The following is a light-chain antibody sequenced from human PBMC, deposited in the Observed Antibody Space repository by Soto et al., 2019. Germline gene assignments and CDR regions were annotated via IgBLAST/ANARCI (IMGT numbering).Light chain of an antibody. J-gene: IGKJ5*01. CDR2: GAS. CDR3: QQYNNWPSIT. CDR1: QSVTSSY. Sequence: EVVLTQSPGTLSLSPGESATLSCRASQSVTSSYLAWYQQKPGQAPRLLIYGASTRATGVPDRFSGSGSGTDFTLTISSLEPEDFAVYYCQQYNNWPSITFGQGTRLEIK. V-gene: IGKV3-20*01.